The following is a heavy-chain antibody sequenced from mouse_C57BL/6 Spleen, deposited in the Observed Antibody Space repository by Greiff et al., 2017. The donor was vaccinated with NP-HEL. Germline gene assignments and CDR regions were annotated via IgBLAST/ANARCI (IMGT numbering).Heavy chain of an antibody. Sequence: VMLVESGPGLVQPSQSLSITCTVSGFSLTSYGVHWVRQSPGKGLEWLGVIWRGGSTDYNAAFMSRLSITKDNSKSQVFFKMNSLQADDTAIYYCAKNLGYYGSSLYYAMDYWGQGTSVTVSS. CDR3: AKNLGYYGSSLYYAMDY. D-gene: IGHD1-1*01. CDR2: IWRGGST. CDR1: GFSLTSYG. V-gene: IGHV2-5*01. J-gene: IGHJ4*01.